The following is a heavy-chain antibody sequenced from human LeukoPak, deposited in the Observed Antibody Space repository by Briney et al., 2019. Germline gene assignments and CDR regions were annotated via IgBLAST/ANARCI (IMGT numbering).Heavy chain of an antibody. J-gene: IGHJ4*02. CDR2: ISSSSSTI. D-gene: IGHD1-7*01. CDR1: GFSFSAYC. Sequence: GGSLRLSCGASGFSFSAYCVSWVRQAPGKRLEWVSYISSSSSTIYYADSVKGRFTISRDNAKNSLYLQMNSLRAEDTAVYYCARDYRYNWNYVAMGYWGQGTLVTVSS. V-gene: IGHV3-48*04. CDR3: ARDYRYNWNYVAMGY.